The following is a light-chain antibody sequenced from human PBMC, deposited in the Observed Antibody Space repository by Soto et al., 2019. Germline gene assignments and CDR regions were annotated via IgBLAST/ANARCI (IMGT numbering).Light chain of an antibody. V-gene: IGKV3-20*01. CDR2: GAS. J-gene: IGKJ2*01. CDR3: QQYGSSPYT. Sequence: EIVLTQSPGTLSLSPGERATLSCRASQSVSSNYLAWYQQKPGQAPRLLLYGASNRATGIPDRFSGSGSGTDFTLTISRLEPEDFSVYSCQQYGSSPYTFGQWTKVEIK. CDR1: QSVSSNY.